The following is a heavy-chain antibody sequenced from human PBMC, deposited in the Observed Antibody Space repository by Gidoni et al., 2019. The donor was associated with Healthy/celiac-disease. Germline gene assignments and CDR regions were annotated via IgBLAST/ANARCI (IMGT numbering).Heavy chain of an antibody. CDR3: GRDYGGNSDSYYYYYGMDV. CDR1: GLPFSDYY. V-gene: IGHV3-11*01. J-gene: IGHJ6*02. CDR2: ISSSGSTI. D-gene: IGHD4-17*01. Sequence: QVQLVESGGGLVRPGGSLRLSGAASGLPFSDYYMNWIRQAPGKGLEWVSYISSSGSTIYYADSVKGRFTISRDNAKNSLYLQMNSLRAEDTAVYYCGRDYGGNSDSYYYYYGMDVWGQGTTVTVSS.